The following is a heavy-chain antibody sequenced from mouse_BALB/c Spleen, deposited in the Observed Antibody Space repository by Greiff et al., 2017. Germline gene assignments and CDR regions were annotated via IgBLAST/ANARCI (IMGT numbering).Heavy chain of an antibody. CDR1: GYTFTSLR. V-gene: IGHV1S81*02. CDR3: ARGDDYDARPSWFAY. Sequence: QVQLEQPGAGMVKPGASVKLSCKASGYTFTSLRMPWVKQKPGPGLEWIGEINPSNGRTNYNEKFKSKATLTVDKSSSTAYMQLSSLTSEDSAVYYCARGDDYDARPSWFAYWGQGTLVTVSA. D-gene: IGHD2-4*01. J-gene: IGHJ3*01. CDR2: INPSNGRT.